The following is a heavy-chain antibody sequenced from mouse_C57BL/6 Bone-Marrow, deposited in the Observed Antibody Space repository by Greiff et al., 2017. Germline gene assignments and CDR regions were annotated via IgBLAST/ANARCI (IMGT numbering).Heavy chain of an antibody. CDR1: GYTFTDYY. J-gene: IGHJ4*01. CDR3: AREGRLRRDAMDY. D-gene: IGHD2-4*01. V-gene: IGHV1-26*01. CDR2: INPNNGGT. Sequence: VQLHQSGPELVKPGASVKISCKASGYTFTDYYMNWVKQSHGKSLEWIGAINPNNGGTSYNQKFKGKATLTVDKSSSTAYMELRSLTSEDSAVYYCAREGRLRRDAMDYWGQGTSVTVSS.